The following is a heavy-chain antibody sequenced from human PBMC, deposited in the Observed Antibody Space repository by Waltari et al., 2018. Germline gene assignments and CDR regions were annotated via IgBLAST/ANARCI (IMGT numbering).Heavy chain of an antibody. CDR2: MNPNSGNT. J-gene: IGHJ5*02. V-gene: IGHV1-8*01. CDR1: GSTFTSYD. CDR3: ARGLLWFGEIKVNWFDP. Sequence: QVQLVQSGAEVKKPGASVKVSCKASGSTFTSYDINWVRQATGQGLEWMGLMNPNSGNTGYAQKFKGRVTMTRNTSISTAYMELSSLRSEDTAVYYCARGLLWFGEIKVNWFDPWGQGTLVTVSS. D-gene: IGHD3-10*01.